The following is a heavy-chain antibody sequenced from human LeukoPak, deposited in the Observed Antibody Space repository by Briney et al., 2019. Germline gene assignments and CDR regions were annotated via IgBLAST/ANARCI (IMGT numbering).Heavy chain of an antibody. CDR3: AKALGYCSGGSCYSSIDY. V-gene: IGHV3-23*01. J-gene: IGHJ4*02. CDR1: GFTFSSYA. CDR2: ISGSGGST. D-gene: IGHD2-15*01. Sequence: PGGSLRLSCAASGFTFSSYAMSWVRQAPGKGLEWVSAISGSGGSTYYADSVKGRFTISRDNSKNTLYLQMNSLRAEDTAVYYCAKALGYCSGGSCYSSIDYWGQGTLVTVSS.